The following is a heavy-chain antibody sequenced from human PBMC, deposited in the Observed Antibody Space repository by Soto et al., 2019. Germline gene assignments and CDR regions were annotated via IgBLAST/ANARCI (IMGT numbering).Heavy chain of an antibody. CDR3: ARIPESERVYFDWLTYPSYYYYGMDV. D-gene: IGHD3-9*01. CDR2: ISAYNGNT. J-gene: IGHJ6*02. V-gene: IGHV1-18*01. CDR1: GYTFTSYG. Sequence: ASVKVSCKASGYTFTSYGISWVRQAPGQGLEWMGWISAYNGNTNYAQKLQGRVTMTTDTSTSTAYMELRSLISDDTAVYYCARIPESERVYFDWLTYPSYYYYGMDVWGQGTTVTVSS.